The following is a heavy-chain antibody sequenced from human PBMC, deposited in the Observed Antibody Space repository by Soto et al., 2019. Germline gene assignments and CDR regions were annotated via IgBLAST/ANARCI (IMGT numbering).Heavy chain of an antibody. Sequence: QVQLVESGGGLVKPGGSLRLSCAASGFSFSDYYMSWVRQAPGKGLEWVSYMSGRGTTIYYADSVKGRFTISRDNAKNSLFLQMDNVRAEDTAVYYCARYSFGYVDYWGPGILVTVSS. CDR2: MSGRGTTI. CDR3: ARYSFGYVDY. CDR1: GFSFSDYY. J-gene: IGHJ4*02. D-gene: IGHD3-22*01. V-gene: IGHV3-11*01.